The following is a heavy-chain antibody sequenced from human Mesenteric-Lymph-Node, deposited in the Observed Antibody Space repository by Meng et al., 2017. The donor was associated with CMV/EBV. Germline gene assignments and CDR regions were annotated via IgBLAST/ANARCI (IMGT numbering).Heavy chain of an antibody. D-gene: IGHD1-26*01. CDR2: ISTSGSTI. J-gene: IGHJ3*02. V-gene: IGHV3-48*03. CDR1: GFTFSNYE. Sequence: GGSLRLSCAASGFTFSNYEMNWVRQAPGKGLEWVSYISTSGSTIYYADSVKGRFTISRDNAKNSLYLQMNSLRAADTAVYFCAREVRGSYYFDAFDIWGQGTMVTVSS. CDR3: AREVRGSYYFDAFDI.